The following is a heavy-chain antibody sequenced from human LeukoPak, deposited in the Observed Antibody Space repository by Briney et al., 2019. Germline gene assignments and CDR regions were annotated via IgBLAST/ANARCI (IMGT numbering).Heavy chain of an antibody. CDR3: ARAHCSSTSCYTSYYYMDV. J-gene: IGHJ6*03. CDR2: IYYSGST. V-gene: IGHV4-59*01. CDR1: GGSISSYY. Sequence: PSETLSLTCTVSGGSISSYYWSWIRQPPGKGLEWIGYIYYSGSTNYNPSLKSRVTISVDTSKNQFSLKLSSVTAADTAVYYCARAHCSSTSCYTSYYYMDVWGKGTTVTVSS. D-gene: IGHD2-2*02.